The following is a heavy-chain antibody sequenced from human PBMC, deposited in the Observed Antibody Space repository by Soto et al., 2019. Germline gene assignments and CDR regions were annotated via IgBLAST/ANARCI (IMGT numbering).Heavy chain of an antibody. CDR3: VKSKPRRGYSYGSGFDY. CDR2: INPSGDSR. Sequence: ASVKFSCKASGFSFSDYFMHWLRQAPGQGLEWMGIINPSGDSRNYAQKFQGRVTITRDTSTSTVYMDLSSLRYEDTAVYYCVKSKPRRGYSYGSGFDYWGQGTLVTVSS. J-gene: IGHJ4*02. CDR1: GFSFSDYF. V-gene: IGHV1-46*01. D-gene: IGHD5-18*01.